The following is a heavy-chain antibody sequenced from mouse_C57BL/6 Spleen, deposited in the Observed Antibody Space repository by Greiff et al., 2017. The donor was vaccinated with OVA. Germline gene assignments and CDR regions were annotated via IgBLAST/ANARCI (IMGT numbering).Heavy chain of an antibody. CDR2: IDPSDSYT. D-gene: IGHD1-1*01. V-gene: IGHV1-50*01. Sequence: VQLQQPGAELVKPGASVKLSCKASGYNFTSYWMQWVKQRPGRGLEWIGEIDPSDSYTNYNQKFKGKATLTVDTSSSTAYMQLSSLTSEDSAVYYCALITTVVAQGFDYWGQGTTLTVSS. CDR3: ALITTVVAQGFDY. CDR1: GYNFTSYW. J-gene: IGHJ2*01.